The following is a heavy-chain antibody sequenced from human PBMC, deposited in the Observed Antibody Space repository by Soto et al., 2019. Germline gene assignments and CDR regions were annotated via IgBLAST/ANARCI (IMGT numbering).Heavy chain of an antibody. J-gene: IGHJ4*02. CDR2: ISGSGGST. CDR1: GFTFSSYA. V-gene: IGHV3-23*01. D-gene: IGHD3-10*01. CDR3: AQASGWFGEFDY. Sequence: EVQLLESGGGLVQPGGSLRLSCEASGFTFSSYAMSWVRQAPGKWLEWVSAISGSGGSTYYADSVKGRFTISRDNSKNTLYLQMNSLRAEDTAVYYCAQASGWFGEFDYWGQGTLGTVSS.